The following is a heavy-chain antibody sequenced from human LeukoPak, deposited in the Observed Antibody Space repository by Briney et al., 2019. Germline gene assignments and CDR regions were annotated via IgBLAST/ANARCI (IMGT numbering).Heavy chain of an antibody. D-gene: IGHD6-19*01. J-gene: IGHJ5*02. V-gene: IGHV4-39*01. CDR2: IYYSGSA. CDR3: ARYRGTGIAVT. CDR1: GGSISSSSYY. Sequence: SETLSLTCTVSGGSISSSSYYWGWLRQPPGKGLEWIGSIYYSGSAYYNPSLKSRVTISVDTSKNQFSLKLSSVTAADTAVYYCARYRGTGIAVTWGQGTLVTVSS.